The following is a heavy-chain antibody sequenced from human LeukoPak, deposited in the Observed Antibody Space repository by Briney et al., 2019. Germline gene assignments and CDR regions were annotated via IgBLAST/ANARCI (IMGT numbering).Heavy chain of an antibody. J-gene: IGHJ4*01. CDR2: VSSDGSGI. CDR1: GFIFSSYH. CDR3: ASNSLTRAKGTDY. Sequence: GGSLRLSCGASGFIFSSYHMNWVRQAPGKRPEWVSYVSSDGSGIYYADSVKGRFTISRDNAKNSLFLQMDSLRVEDTAVYYCASNSLTRAKGTDYWGQGTLVTVSS. D-gene: IGHD3-9*01. V-gene: IGHV3-48*01.